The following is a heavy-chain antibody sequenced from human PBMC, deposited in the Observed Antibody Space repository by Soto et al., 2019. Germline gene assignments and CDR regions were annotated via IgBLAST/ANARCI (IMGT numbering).Heavy chain of an antibody. V-gene: IGHV1-8*01. CDR3: ARVGDRITIFGVDDALDY. D-gene: IGHD3-3*01. CDR2: MNPNSDNT. CDR1: GYTFTSYD. J-gene: IGHJ4*02. Sequence: GASVKVSCKASGYTFTSYDINWVRQATGQGLEWMGWMNPNSDNTGYAQKFQGRVTMTRNTSISTAYMELSSLRSEDTAMYYCARVGDRITIFGVDDALDYWGQATLVTVSS.